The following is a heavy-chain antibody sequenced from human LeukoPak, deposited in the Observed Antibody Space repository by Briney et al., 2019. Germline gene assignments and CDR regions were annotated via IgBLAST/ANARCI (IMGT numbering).Heavy chain of an antibody. Sequence: ASVKVSCKASGYTFIGYYMHWVRQAPGQGLEWMGWINPDRGATNPAQTVQGRATMTRDTSMSTAYMELSRLRSDDTGVYYCARGSESSSWYSPSDYWGQGTLVTVSS. CDR1: GYTFIGYY. V-gene: IGHV1-2*02. J-gene: IGHJ4*02. CDR2: INPDRGAT. D-gene: IGHD6-13*01. CDR3: ARGSESSSWYSPSDY.